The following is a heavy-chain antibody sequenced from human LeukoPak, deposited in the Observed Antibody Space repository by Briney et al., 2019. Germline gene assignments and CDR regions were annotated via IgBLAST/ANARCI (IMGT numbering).Heavy chain of an antibody. J-gene: IGHJ4*02. Sequence: GGSLRLSCAASGFTFSSYSMNWVRQAPGKGLEWVSPISSSSYIYYADSVKGRFTISRDNAKNSLYLQMNSLRAEDTAVYYCARDKSVTATPHFDYWGQGTLVTVSS. V-gene: IGHV3-21*01. CDR1: GFTFSSYS. CDR3: ARDKSVTATPHFDY. D-gene: IGHD2-21*02. CDR2: ISSSSYI.